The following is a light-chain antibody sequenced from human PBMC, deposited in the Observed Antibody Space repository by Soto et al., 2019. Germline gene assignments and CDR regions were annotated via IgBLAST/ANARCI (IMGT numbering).Light chain of an antibody. CDR3: QQYNNWPRG. CDR1: KSVSSN. CDR2: GAS. V-gene: IGKV3-15*01. Sequence: EIVMTQSPATLSVSPGERATLSCRASKSVSSNLAWYQQKPGQAPSLLIYGASTRATGIPARFSGSGSGTDFTLTISRLQSEDFAVYYWQQYNNWPRGFGGGTKVELK. J-gene: IGKJ4*01.